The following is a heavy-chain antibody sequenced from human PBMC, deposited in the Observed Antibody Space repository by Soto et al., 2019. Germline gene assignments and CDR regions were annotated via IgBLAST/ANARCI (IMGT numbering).Heavy chain of an antibody. CDR1: GYTFTSYG. CDR2: ISAYNGNT. D-gene: IGHD5-12*01. CDR3: ARDLSGYDYTPYFDY. Sequence: VASVKVSCKASGYTFTSYGISWVRQAPGQGLEWMGWISAYNGNTNYAQKLQGRVTMTTDTSTSTAYMELRSLRSDDTAVYYCARDLSGYDYTPYFDYWGQGTLVTVSS. J-gene: IGHJ4*02. V-gene: IGHV1-18*04.